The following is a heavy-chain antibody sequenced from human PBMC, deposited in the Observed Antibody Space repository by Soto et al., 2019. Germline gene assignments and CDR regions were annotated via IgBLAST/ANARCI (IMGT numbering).Heavy chain of an antibody. Sequence: QVQLQQWGAGLLKPSETLSLTCAVYGGSFSGYYWSWIRQPPGKGLEWIGEINHSGSTNYNPSLKSRVTISVDTSKNQFSLKLSSVTAADTAVYYCARVGGGTSGFDYWGQGTLVTVSS. CDR1: GGSFSGYY. D-gene: IGHD2-2*01. J-gene: IGHJ4*02. CDR2: INHSGST. CDR3: ARVGGGTSGFDY. V-gene: IGHV4-34*01.